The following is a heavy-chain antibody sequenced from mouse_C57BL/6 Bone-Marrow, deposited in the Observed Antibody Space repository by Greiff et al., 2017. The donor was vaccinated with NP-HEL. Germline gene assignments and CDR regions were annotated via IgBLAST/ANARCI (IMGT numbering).Heavy chain of an antibody. D-gene: IGHD2-3*01. CDR3: VRHDDGYFYYYAMDY. Sequence: DVQLVESGGGLVQPKGSLKLSCAASGFSFNTYAMNWVRQAPGKGLEWVARIRSKSNNYATYYADSVKDRFTISRDDSESMLYLQMNNLKTEDTAMYYCVRHDDGYFYYYAMDYWGQGTSVTVSS. V-gene: IGHV10-1*01. J-gene: IGHJ4*01. CDR1: GFSFNTYA. CDR2: IRSKSNNYAT.